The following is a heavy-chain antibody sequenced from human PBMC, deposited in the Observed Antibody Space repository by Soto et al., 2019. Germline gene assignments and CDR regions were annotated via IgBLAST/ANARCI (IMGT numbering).Heavy chain of an antibody. CDR3: ARVRKEYVCGSDRYTDFDY. CDR2: ISSSSSYI. V-gene: IGHV3-21*01. Sequence: EVQLVESGGGLVKPGGSLRLSCAASGFTFSSYSMNWVRQAPGKGLEWVSSISSSSSYIYYADSVKGRFTISRDNAKNSRYLQMNSLSAEDTAVYYCARVRKEYVCGSDRYTDFDYWGQGTLVTVSS. J-gene: IGHJ4*02. D-gene: IGHD3-16*02. CDR1: GFTFSSYS.